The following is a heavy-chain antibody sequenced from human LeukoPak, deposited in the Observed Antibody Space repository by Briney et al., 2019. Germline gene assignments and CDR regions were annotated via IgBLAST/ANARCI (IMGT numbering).Heavy chain of an antibody. CDR1: GFTFSSYS. D-gene: IGHD5-12*01. Sequence: GGSLRLSCAASGFTFSSYSMNWVRQAPGKGLEWVSSISSSSSYIYYADSVKGRFTISRDNAKNSLYLQMNSLRAEDTAVYYCARDPPRDSWLNDAFDIWGQGTMVTVSS. CDR3: ARDPPRDSWLNDAFDI. J-gene: IGHJ3*02. V-gene: IGHV3-21*01. CDR2: ISSSSSYI.